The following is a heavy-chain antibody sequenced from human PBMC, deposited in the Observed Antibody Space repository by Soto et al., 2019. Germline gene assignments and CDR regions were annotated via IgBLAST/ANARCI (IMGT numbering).Heavy chain of an antibody. D-gene: IGHD2-15*01. CDR1: GGTFSSYA. Sequence: ASVKVSCKASGGTFSSYAISWVRQAPGQGLEWMGGIIPIFGTANYAQKFQGRVTITADESTSTAYMELSSLRSEDTAVYYCARGDIVVVVAGTDYYYYGMDVWGQGTTVTVSS. V-gene: IGHV1-69*13. J-gene: IGHJ6*02. CDR2: IIPIFGTA. CDR3: ARGDIVVVVAGTDYYYYGMDV.